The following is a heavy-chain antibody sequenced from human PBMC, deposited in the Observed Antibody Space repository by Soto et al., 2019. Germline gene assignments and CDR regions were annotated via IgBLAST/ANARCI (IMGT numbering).Heavy chain of an antibody. D-gene: IGHD2-21*02. CDR1: GDSINSRSYY. Sequence: SKTLSLTCTVTGDSINSRSYYWGWIRQPPGKGLEWIGSIYYSGRTYNNPSLRSRVSMSIDTSKDQFSLKLKSVTAADTALYFCESKRTSVVTPALFDVWGPGSLVTVFS. J-gene: IGHJ1*01. CDR3: ESKRTSVVTPALFDV. V-gene: IGHV4-39*01. CDR2: IYYSGRT.